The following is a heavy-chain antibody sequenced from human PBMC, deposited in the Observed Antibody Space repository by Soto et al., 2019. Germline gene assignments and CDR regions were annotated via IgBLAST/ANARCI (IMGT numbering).Heavy chain of an antibody. D-gene: IGHD3-10*01. CDR2: FDPEDGET. V-gene: IGHV1-24*01. CDR1: GYTLTELS. CDR3: ATYGSGSYFHNSYYYYGMDV. Sequence: ASVKVSCKVSGYTLTELSMHWVRQAPGKGLEWMGGFDPEDGETIYAQKFQGRVTMTEDTSTDTAYMELSSLRSEDTAVYYCATYGSGSYFHNSYYYYGMDVWGQGTTVTV. J-gene: IGHJ6*02.